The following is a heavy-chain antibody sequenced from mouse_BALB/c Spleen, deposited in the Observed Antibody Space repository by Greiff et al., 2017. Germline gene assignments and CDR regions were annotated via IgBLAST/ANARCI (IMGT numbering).Heavy chain of an antibody. Sequence: VKLMESGAELMKPGASVKISCKATGYTFSSYWIEWVKQRPGHGLEWIGEILPGSGSTNYNEKFKGKATFTADTSSNTAYMQLSSLTSEDSAVYYCASKVPFAYWGQGTLVTVSA. CDR2: ILPGSGST. CDR3: ASKVPFAY. D-gene: IGHD2-14*01. V-gene: IGHV1-9*01. CDR1: GYTFSSYW. J-gene: IGHJ3*01.